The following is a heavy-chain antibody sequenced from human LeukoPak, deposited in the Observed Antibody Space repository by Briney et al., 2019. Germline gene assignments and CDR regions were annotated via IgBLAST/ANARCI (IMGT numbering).Heavy chain of an antibody. Sequence: GASVKVSCKASGYTFTRYGFGWVRQAPGQGLEWMGWISAYNGNTNYAQKLQGRVTMTTDTSTSTAYMELRSLRSDDTAVYYCARDRSTGYSSSWYLGGPLKNFDYWGQGTLVTVSS. CDR1: GYTFTRYG. CDR3: ARDRSTGYSSSWYLGGPLKNFDY. D-gene: IGHD6-13*01. V-gene: IGHV1-18*01. J-gene: IGHJ4*02. CDR2: ISAYNGNT.